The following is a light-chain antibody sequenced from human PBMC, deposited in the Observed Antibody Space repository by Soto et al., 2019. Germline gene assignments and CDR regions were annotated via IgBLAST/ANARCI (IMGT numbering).Light chain of an antibody. J-gene: IGKJ1*01. Sequence: EIVLTQSPGTLSLSPGERATLSCRASQSVSSSYLAWYQQKPGQAPRLLIYGAFNRATGIPDRFSGGGSGTDFTLTISRLEPEDFAVYYCQQYDSSRTFGQGTKVDIK. CDR1: QSVSSSY. CDR3: QQYDSSRT. CDR2: GAF. V-gene: IGKV3-20*01.